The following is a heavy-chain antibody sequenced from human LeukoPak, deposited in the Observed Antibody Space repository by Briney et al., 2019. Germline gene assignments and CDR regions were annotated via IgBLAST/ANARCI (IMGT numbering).Heavy chain of an antibody. CDR2: IYHRGSA. Sequence: SETLFLTCTVSGGSISSYYWTWIRQPPGRGLEWIGYIYHRGSANYNPSLKSRVTIAVDTSKNQFSLTLSSVTAADAAVYYCARAGDYYVSGSYLGYGGQGTLVTVSS. J-gene: IGHJ4*02. CDR1: GGSISSYY. V-gene: IGHV4-59*01. CDR3: ARAGDYYVSGSYLGY. D-gene: IGHD3-10*01.